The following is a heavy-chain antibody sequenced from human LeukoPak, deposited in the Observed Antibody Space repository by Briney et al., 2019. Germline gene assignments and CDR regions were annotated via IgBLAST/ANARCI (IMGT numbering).Heavy chain of an antibody. V-gene: IGHV3-48*01. CDR3: ARPRGYNYDILTGYPTESGFDP. J-gene: IGHJ5*02. D-gene: IGHD3-9*01. Sequence: TGGSLRLSCAASGFTFSGYSMNWVRQAPGKGLEWVSYISSSTIYYADSVKGRFTISRDNAKNSLYLQMNSLRAEDTAVYYCARPRGYNYDILTGYPTESGFDPWGQGTLVTVSS. CDR1: GFTFSGYS. CDR2: ISSSTI.